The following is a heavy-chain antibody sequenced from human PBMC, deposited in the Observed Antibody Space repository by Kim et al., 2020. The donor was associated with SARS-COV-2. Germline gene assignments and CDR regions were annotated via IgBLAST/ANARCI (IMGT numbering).Heavy chain of an antibody. D-gene: IGHD3-10*01. CDR3: ATLGEIPLWFGEYALSDAFDI. CDR1: GFTFSSYA. V-gene: IGHV3-30*04. J-gene: IGHJ3*02. Sequence: GGSLRLSCAASGFTFSSYAMHWVRQAPGKGLEWVAVISYDGSNKYYADSVKGRFTISRDNSKNTLYLQMNSLRAEDTAVYYCATLGEIPLWFGEYALSDAFDIWGQGTMVTVSS. CDR2: ISYDGSNK.